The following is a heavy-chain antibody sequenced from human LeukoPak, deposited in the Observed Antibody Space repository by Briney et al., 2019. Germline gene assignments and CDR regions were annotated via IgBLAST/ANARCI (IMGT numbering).Heavy chain of an antibody. J-gene: IGHJ3*02. Sequence: SVKVSCKASGGTYSSYAISWVRQAPGQGLEWMGGIIPIFGTANYAQKFQGRVTITADESTSTAYMELSSLRSEDTAVYYCARRPSKTYYYDSSGYRAFDIWGQGTMVTVSS. CDR1: GGTYSSYA. CDR2: IIPIFGTA. D-gene: IGHD3-22*01. CDR3: ARRPSKTYYYDSSGYRAFDI. V-gene: IGHV1-69*13.